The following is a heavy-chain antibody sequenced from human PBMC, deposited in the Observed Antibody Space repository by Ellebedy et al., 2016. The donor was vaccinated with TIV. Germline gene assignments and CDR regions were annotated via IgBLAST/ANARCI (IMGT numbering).Heavy chain of an antibody. CDR2: ILGSGRGI. Sequence: GESLKISCTASGINLSPFAMGWVRQTPGKGLEWVSGILGSGRGITYSDSVKGRFTISRDNSKNTVYLQMNSLRAEDTAIYYCAKDLVAGDGRWVFDIWGQGTLVTVSS. J-gene: IGHJ4*03. V-gene: IGHV3-23*01. D-gene: IGHD5-24*01. CDR1: GINLSPFA. CDR3: AKDLVAGDGRWVFDI.